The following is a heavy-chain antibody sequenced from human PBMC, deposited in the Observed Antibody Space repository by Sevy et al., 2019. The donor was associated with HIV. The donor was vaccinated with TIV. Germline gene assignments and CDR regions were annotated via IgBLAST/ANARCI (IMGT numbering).Heavy chain of an antibody. Sequence: GGSLRLSCAASGFTFSDYYMSWIRQAPGKGLEWVSYMSSGTSYTNYADSVKGQFTISRDNAKNSLYLQMNSLRAEDTAVNYCARDRRNYGGQYFDYWGQGTLVTVSS. J-gene: IGHJ4*02. D-gene: IGHD1-7*01. CDR1: GFTFSDYY. V-gene: IGHV3-11*06. CDR2: MSSGTSYT. CDR3: ARDRRNYGGQYFDY.